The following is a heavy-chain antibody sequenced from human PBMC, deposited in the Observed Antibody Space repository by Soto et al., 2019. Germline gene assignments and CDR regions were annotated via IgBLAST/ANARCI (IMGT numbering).Heavy chain of an antibody. Sequence: ASVKVYCKASGYTFTSYGISWVRQAPGQVLEWMGWISAYNGNTNYAQKLQGRVTMNTDTSTSTAYMELRSLRSDDTAVYYCARDTPMYYDFWSGYFSGEALNPYYYGMDVWGQGTTVPSP. CDR2: ISAYNGNT. CDR1: GYTFTSYG. D-gene: IGHD3-3*01. CDR3: ARDTPMYYDFWSGYFSGEALNPYYYGMDV. V-gene: IGHV1-18*01. J-gene: IGHJ6*02.